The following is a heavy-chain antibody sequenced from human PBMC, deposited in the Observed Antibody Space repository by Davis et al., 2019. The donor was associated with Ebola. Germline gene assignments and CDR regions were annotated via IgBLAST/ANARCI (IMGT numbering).Heavy chain of an antibody. CDR2: IDWDDDK. CDR1: GFSLSTSGMC. V-gene: IGHV2-70*01. CDR3: ARIPQVKGLWYFDL. Sequence: SGPTLVKPTQTLTLTCTFSGFSLSTSGMCVSWIRQPPGKALEWLALIDWDDDKYYSTSLTTRLTISKDTSKNQVVLTMTNMDPVDTATYYCARIPQVKGLWYFDLWGRGTLVTVSS. D-gene: IGHD2-21*01. J-gene: IGHJ2*01.